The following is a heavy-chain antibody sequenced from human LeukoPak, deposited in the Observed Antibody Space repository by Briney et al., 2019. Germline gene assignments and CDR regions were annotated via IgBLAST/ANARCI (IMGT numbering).Heavy chain of an antibody. CDR1: GFTFSSYW. V-gene: IGHV3-53*01. CDR2: IYSGGST. Sequence: GGSLRLSCAASGFTFSSYWMSWVRQAPGKGLEWVSVIYSGGSTYYTDSEKGRFTISRDNSKNTLYLQMNSLRAEDTAVYYCATVVFGGSLCWGQGTLVTVSS. CDR3: ATVVFGGSLC. J-gene: IGHJ4*02. D-gene: IGHD3-10*01.